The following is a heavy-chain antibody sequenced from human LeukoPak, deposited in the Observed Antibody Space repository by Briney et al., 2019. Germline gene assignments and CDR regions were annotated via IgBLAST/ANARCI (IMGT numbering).Heavy chain of an antibody. V-gene: IGHV3-30*04. CDR2: ISHDGTKI. J-gene: IGHJ5*02. CDR1: GLSFSDYP. Sequence: PGGSLRLSCAASGLSFSDYPFPWVRQSPGKGLEWMAVISHDGTKIYYAGSAKGRFTISRDNSNNTLFLQMNSLKTEDTAVYYCARGDLIQLWSPSFDPWGQGTLVTVSS. CDR3: ARGDLIQLWSPSFDP. D-gene: IGHD5-18*01.